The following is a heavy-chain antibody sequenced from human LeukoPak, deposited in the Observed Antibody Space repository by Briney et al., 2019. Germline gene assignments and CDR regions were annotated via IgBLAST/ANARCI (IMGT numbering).Heavy chain of an antibody. J-gene: IGHJ4*02. Sequence: GGSLRLSCAASGFTFSTYAVNWVRQAPGKGLEWVSAITGSGGATYYADSVKGRFTISRDNSKNTLYLQMNILRAEDTAIYYCAKRLIGNSGLYNFDYWGRGALVTVSS. CDR2: ITGSGGAT. D-gene: IGHD1-7*01. V-gene: IGHV3-23*01. CDR1: GFTFSTYA. CDR3: AKRLIGNSGLYNFDY.